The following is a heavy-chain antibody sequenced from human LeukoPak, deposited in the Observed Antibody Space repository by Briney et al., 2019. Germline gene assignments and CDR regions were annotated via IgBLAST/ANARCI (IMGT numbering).Heavy chain of an antibody. V-gene: IGHV1-2*02. CDR3: ARVPYDYVWGSYRHFDY. D-gene: IGHD3-16*02. J-gene: IGHJ4*02. CDR1: GYTFTGYY. CDR2: INPNSGGT. Sequence: ASVKVSCKASGYTFTGYYMHWVRQAPGQGLEWMGWINPNSGGTNYAQKFQGRVTMTRDTSISTAYMGLSRLRSDDTAVYYCARVPYDYVWGSYRHFDYWGQGTLVTVSS.